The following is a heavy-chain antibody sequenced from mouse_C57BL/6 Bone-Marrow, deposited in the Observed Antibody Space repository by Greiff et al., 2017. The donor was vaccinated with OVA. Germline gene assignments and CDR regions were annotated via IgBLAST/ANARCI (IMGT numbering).Heavy chain of an antibody. CDR2: ISDGGSYT. CDR1: GFTFSSYA. D-gene: IGHD2-5*01. V-gene: IGHV5-4*03. CDR3: ARGLEAYYSNLYAMDY. Sequence: DVKLVESGGGLVKPGGSLKLSCAASGFTFSSYAMSWVRQTPDKRLEWVATISDGGSYTYYPDNVKGRFTISRDNAKNNLYLQMSHLKSEDTAMYYCARGLEAYYSNLYAMDYWGQGTSVTVSS. J-gene: IGHJ4*01.